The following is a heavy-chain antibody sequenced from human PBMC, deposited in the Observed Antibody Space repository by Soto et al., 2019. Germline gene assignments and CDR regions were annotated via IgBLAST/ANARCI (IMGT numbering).Heavy chain of an antibody. V-gene: IGHV1-18*01. CDR2: IGAYNGNT. J-gene: IGHJ4*02. CDR3: ARAVGYSYGFDY. CDR1: GYTFASYG. Sequence: QVQLVQSGAEVRRPGASVKVSCKASGYTFASYGISWVRQAPGQGLEWRGWIGAYNGNTNYAHKLQGRVTMTTETSTTTAYMELRSLRSDDTAVYYCARAVGYSYGFDYWGQGTLVTVSS. D-gene: IGHD5-18*01.